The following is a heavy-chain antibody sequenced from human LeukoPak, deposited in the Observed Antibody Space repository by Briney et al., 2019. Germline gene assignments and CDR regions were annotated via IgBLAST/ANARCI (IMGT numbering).Heavy chain of an antibody. CDR1: GGSFSDYY. V-gene: IGHV4-34*01. CDR3: ARGPPWYFDL. CDR2: INHSGST. J-gene: IGHJ2*01. Sequence: PSETLSLTCGVYGGSFSDYYWSWIRQPPGKGLEWIGEINHSGSTNYNPSLKSRVTISVDTSKNQFSLKVNSVTAADTAVYYCARGPPWYFDLWGRGTLVTVSS.